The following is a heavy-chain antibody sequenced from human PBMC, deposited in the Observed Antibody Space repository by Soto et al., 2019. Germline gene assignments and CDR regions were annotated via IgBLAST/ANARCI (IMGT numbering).Heavy chain of an antibody. CDR3: ARIIAAGGGRRYFDL. D-gene: IGHD6-13*01. Sequence: QVQLVESGGGLVKPGGSLRLSCAASGFTFSDYYMSWIRQAPGKGLEWVSYINSSSSYTNYADSVKGRFTISRDNAKNSLYLQMNSLRAEDTAMYYCARIIAAGGGRRYFDLWGRGTLVTVSS. CDR2: INSSSSYT. J-gene: IGHJ2*01. V-gene: IGHV3-11*05. CDR1: GFTFSDYY.